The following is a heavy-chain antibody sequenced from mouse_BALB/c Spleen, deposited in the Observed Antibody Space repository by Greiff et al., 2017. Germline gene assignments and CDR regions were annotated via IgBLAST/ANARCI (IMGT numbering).Heavy chain of an antibody. D-gene: IGHD1-1*01. CDR1: GFNIKDTY. Sequence: VQLQQSGAELVKPGASVKLSCTASGFNIKDTYMHWVKQRPEQGLEWIGRIDPANGNTKYDPKFQGKATITADTSSNTAYLQLSSLTSEDTAVYYCARVDYYGSSYRCFAYWGQGTLVTVSA. V-gene: IGHV14-3*02. CDR3: ARVDYYGSSYRCFAY. CDR2: IDPANGNT. J-gene: IGHJ3*01.